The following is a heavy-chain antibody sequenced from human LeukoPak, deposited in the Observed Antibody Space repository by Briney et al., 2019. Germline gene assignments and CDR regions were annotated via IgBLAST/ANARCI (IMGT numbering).Heavy chain of an antibody. CDR1: GFTFSNYW. J-gene: IGHJ3*02. D-gene: IGHD1-26*01. CDR3: ARASNAGATAFDI. CDR2: ISSSSSYI. Sequence: GGTLRLSCAASGFTFSNYWMSWVRQAPGKGLEWVSSISSSSSYIYYADSVKGRFTISRDNAKNSLYLQMNSLRAEDTAVYYCARASNAGATAFDIWGQGTMVTVSS. V-gene: IGHV3-21*01.